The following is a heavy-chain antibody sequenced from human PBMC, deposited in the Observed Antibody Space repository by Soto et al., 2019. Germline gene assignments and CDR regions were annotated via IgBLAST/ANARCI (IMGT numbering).Heavy chain of an antibody. J-gene: IGHJ3*02. V-gene: IGHV3-33*01. Sequence: GGSLRLSCAASGFTFSSYGMHWVRQAPGKGLEWVALIWFDGSDKYYADSVKGRFTISRDNSKNTLYLQMNSLRADDTAVYYCARLYCSSTSCYSVGAFDIWGKGTMVTVSS. CDR2: IWFDGSDK. D-gene: IGHD2-2*01. CDR1: GFTFSSYG. CDR3: ARLYCSSTSCYSVGAFDI.